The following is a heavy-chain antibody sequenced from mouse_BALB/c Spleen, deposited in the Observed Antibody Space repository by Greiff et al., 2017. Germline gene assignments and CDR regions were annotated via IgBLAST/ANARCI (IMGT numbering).Heavy chain of an antibody. J-gene: IGHJ2*01. CDR1: GYTFTDYY. D-gene: IGHD1-2*01. CDR3: AREITTADFDY. CDR2: IYPGSGNT. Sequence: QVQLQQSGPELVKPGASVKISCKASGYTFTDYYINWVNQKPGQGLEWIGWIYPGSGNTKYNEKFKGKATLTVDTSSSTAYMQLSSLTSEDSAVYYCAREITTADFDYWGQGTTLTVSS. V-gene: IGHV1-84*01.